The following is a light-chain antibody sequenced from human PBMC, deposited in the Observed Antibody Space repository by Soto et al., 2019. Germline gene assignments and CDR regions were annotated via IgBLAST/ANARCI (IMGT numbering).Light chain of an antibody. Sequence: QSVLTQPPSVSGAPGQRVTISCTGSSSNIGAGYNVHWYQQLPGTAPKLLIYGDIDRPSGVPDRFSGSKSGTSASLAITGLQAEDEADYYYQSYDSSLRGVLFGGGTKLTVL. CDR2: GDI. V-gene: IGLV1-40*01. CDR1: SSNIGAGYN. CDR3: QSYDSSLRGVL. J-gene: IGLJ2*01.